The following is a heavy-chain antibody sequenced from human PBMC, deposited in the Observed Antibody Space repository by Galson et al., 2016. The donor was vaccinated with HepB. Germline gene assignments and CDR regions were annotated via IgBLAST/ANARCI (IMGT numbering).Heavy chain of an antibody. CDR1: GFTFSSHA. J-gene: IGHJ5*02. D-gene: IGHD2-15*01. CDR3: AKHRDPGGSSP. Sequence: SLRLSCAASGFTFSSHAMSWVRQAPGKGLEWVSSITGSGGTTYYTDSVKGRLTISRDNSKNTLHLQMNSLRAEDTAVYYCAKHRDPGGSSPWGQGTLVTVSS. CDR2: ITGSGGTT. V-gene: IGHV3-23*01.